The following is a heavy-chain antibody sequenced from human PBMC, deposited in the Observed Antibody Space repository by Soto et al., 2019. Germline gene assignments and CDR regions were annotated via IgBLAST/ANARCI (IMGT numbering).Heavy chain of an antibody. Sequence: SVSNAWMNWVRQAPGKGLEWVGRIKSKTDGGTTDYAAPVKGRFTISRDDSKNTLYLQMNSLKTEDTDVYYCTTGGEGGMDVWGQGTTVTVSS. CDR1: SVSNAW. D-gene: IGHD4-17*01. J-gene: IGHJ6*02. V-gene: IGHV3-15*07. CDR3: TTGGEGGMDV. CDR2: IKSKTDGGTT.